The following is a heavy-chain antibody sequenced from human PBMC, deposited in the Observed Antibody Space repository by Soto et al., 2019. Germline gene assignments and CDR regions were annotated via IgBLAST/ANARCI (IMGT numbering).Heavy chain of an antibody. CDR1: GFTFSSYA. CDR3: AKALGELSPESFDY. Sequence: QVQLVESGGGVVQPGRSLRLSCVACGFTFSSYAMHWVRQAPGKGLEWVAIMSYDGNNQYYAGSVKGRFTISRDNFKNTLYLQMNSLRAEDTAVYYCAKALGELSPESFDYWCQGILVTVSS. J-gene: IGHJ4*02. CDR2: MSYDGNNQ. D-gene: IGHD3-16*02. V-gene: IGHV3-30*18.